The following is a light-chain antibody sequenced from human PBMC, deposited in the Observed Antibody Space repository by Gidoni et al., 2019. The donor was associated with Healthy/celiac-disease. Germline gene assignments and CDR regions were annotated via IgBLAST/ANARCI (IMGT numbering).Light chain of an antibody. V-gene: IGKV1-39*01. CDR3: QQSYSTPFT. CDR2: AAS. J-gene: IGKJ4*01. Sequence: DIQMTQSPSSLSASVGDRVIITCRASQSISSYLNWYQQKPGKAPELLIYAASSLQSGVPSRFSGSGSGTDFTLTISSLQPEDFATYSCQQSYSTPFTFGGGTKVEIK. CDR1: QSISSY.